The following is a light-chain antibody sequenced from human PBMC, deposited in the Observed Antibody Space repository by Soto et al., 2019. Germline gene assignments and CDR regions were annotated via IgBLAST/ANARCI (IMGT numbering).Light chain of an antibody. J-gene: IGKJ1*01. V-gene: IGKV3-15*01. CDR1: QTINSN. CDR2: GAS. CDR3: QQYNNWPRT. Sequence: IVVTQSPATLSVSPGERATLSCRASQTINSNLAWYQQKPGQAHRLLIYGASTRATDIPARFSGSGSGTEFTRTISSLQSEDFAVYYCQQYNNWPRTFGQGTKVEIK.